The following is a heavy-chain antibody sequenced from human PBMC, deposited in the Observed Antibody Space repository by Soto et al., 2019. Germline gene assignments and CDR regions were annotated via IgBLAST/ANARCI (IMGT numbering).Heavy chain of an antibody. V-gene: IGHV3-23*01. Sequence: EVQLLESGGGLVQPGGSLRLSCVASGFTFSSYVMSWVRQAPGKGLEWVSIISSSGGNTYYADSVKGRFTISRDNPKNTLYLQMNTLKAEDTAVYYCAKGGSWTHLWLNSWGQGTLVTVSS. CDR3: AKGGSWTHLWLNS. CDR2: ISSSGGNT. J-gene: IGHJ5*01. D-gene: IGHD5-18*01. CDR1: GFTFSSYV.